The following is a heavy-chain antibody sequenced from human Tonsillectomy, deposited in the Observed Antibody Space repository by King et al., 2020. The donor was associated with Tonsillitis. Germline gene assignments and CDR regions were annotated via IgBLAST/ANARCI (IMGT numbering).Heavy chain of an antibody. CDR3: ARDEGSIAAAGTYYYGMDV. D-gene: IGHD6-13*01. CDR2: IIPILGIA. V-gene: IGHV1-69*09. CDR1: GGTFSSYA. Sequence: VQLVESGAEVKKPGSSVKVSCKASGGTFSSYAISWVRQAPGQGLEWMGRIIPILGIANYAQKFQGRVTITADKSTSTAYMELSSLRSEDTAVYYCARDEGSIAAAGTYYYGMDVWGQGTTVTVSS. J-gene: IGHJ6*02.